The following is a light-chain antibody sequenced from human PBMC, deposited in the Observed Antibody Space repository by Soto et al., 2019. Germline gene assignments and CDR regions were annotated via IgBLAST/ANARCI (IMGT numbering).Light chain of an antibody. V-gene: IGKV3-11*01. J-gene: IGKJ1*01. Sequence: EIVLTQSPATLSLSPGERATLSCRASQSVSSYLAWYQQKPGQAPRLLIYDASNRATGIPARFSGSGSGTDFTLTISSLEPEDFAVYYCQQRSNWPPWTFGPGTNVKIK. CDR1: QSVSSY. CDR3: QQRSNWPPWT. CDR2: DAS.